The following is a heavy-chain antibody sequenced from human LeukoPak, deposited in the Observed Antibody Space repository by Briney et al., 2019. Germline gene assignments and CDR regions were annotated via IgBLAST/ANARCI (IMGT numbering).Heavy chain of an antibody. CDR3: ATERAGVVILQY. CDR2: ISYDGSNK. J-gene: IGHJ4*02. V-gene: IGHV3-30*04. Sequence: GGSLRLSCAASGFIFSSFAIHWVRQSPGKGLEWVAVISYDGSNKYYTDSVKGRFTVSRDNSKNTLYLQMNSLRPEDTSVYYCATERAGVVILQYWGQGTLVTVSS. CDR1: GFIFSSFA. D-gene: IGHD2-21*01.